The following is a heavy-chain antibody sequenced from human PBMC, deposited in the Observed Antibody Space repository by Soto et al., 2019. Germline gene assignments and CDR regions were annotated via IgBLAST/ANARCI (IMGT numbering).Heavy chain of an antibody. CDR3: AGVPPHLRGYGMDV. J-gene: IGHJ6*02. CDR2: INPNSGGT. V-gene: IGHV1-2*04. Sequence: SLKVSCKASGYTFTGYYMHWVRQAPGQGLEWMGWINPNSGGTNYAQKFQGWVTMTRDTSISTAYMELSRLRSDDTAVYYCAGVPPHLRGYGMDVWGQGTTVTVSS. CDR1: GYTFTGYY.